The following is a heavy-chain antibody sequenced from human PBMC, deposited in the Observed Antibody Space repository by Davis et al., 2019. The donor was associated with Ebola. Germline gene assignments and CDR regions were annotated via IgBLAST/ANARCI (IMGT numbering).Heavy chain of an antibody. CDR2: ISTYNGNT. CDR3: ARDRRYSSSWYFFDY. V-gene: IGHV1-18*04. CDR1: GYTFTGYY. Sequence: ASVKVSCKASGYTFTGYYMHWVRQAPGQGLEWMGWISTYNGNTNYGQKLQGRVTMTTDTSTSTAYMELRSLRSDDTAVYYCARDRRYSSSWYFFDYWGQGTLVTVSS. D-gene: IGHD6-13*01. J-gene: IGHJ4*02.